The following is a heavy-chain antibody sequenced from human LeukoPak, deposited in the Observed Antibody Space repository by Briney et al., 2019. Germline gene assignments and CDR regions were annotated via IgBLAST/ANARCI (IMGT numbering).Heavy chain of an antibody. V-gene: IGHV3-11*01. J-gene: IGHJ3*01. CDR3: ARDVGATTSATFDL. CDR2: ITSSGTST. D-gene: IGHD1-26*01. Sequence: PGGSLRLSCDASGFTFSDYYMTWIRQAPGKGLEWISYITSSGTSTYYPVSVTGRFTISRDNARNSVYLQMKYLRADDTAVYYCARDVGATTSATFDLWGQGTMVTVSS. CDR1: GFTFSDYY.